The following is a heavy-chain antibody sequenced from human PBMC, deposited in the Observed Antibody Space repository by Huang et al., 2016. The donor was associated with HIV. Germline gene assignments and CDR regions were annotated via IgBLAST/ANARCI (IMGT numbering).Heavy chain of an antibody. CDR3: ARAVQSTLRGFDV. V-gene: IGHV3-21*02. Sequence: DVQLVESGGGLVKPGGSLRLSCAASDFTFSGYIMNWVRQAPGKGLEWVACISYSGSNIYYADSVKGRFTISRDNAKNSVFLQMNSLRAEDTALYYCARAVQSTLRGFDVWGRGTLVTVSS. CDR1: DFTFSGYI. J-gene: IGHJ3*01. D-gene: IGHD2-2*01. CDR2: ISYSGSNI.